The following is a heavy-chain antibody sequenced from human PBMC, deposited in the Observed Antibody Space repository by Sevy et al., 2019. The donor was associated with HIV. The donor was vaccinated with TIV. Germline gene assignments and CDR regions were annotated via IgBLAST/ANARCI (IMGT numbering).Heavy chain of an antibody. CDR1: GFTFSHYW. D-gene: IGHD1-26*01. Sequence: GGSLRLSCAASGFTFSHYWMHWVRQAPGKGLVWVSRINSDGSSTNYADSVKGRFIISSDNAKNTLYLQMNSLRADDTAVFYCARDRVVGATAAFDIWGQGTMVTVSS. V-gene: IGHV3-74*01. J-gene: IGHJ3*02. CDR2: INSDGSST. CDR3: ARDRVVGATAAFDI.